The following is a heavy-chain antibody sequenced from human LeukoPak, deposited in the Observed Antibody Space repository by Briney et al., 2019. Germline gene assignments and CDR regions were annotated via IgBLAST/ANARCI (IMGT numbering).Heavy chain of an antibody. Sequence: GGSLRLSCATSGFTFSSYWMTWVRQAPGKGLEWVANIKQDGNEKYYVDSVKGRFTISRDNSKNTLYLQMNSLRAEDTAVYYCAKAAITMVRGVNYYFDYWGQGTLVTVSS. D-gene: IGHD3-10*01. CDR3: AKAAITMVRGVNYYFDY. J-gene: IGHJ4*02. CDR1: GFTFSSYW. V-gene: IGHV3-7*03. CDR2: IKQDGNEK.